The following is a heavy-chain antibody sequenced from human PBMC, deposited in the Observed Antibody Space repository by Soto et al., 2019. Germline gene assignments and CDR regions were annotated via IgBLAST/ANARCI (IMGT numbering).Heavy chain of an antibody. V-gene: IGHV3-48*01. CDR1: GFTFSSYS. D-gene: IGHD3-10*01. CDR2: ISSSSSTI. J-gene: IGHJ6*03. Sequence: EVQLVESGGGLVQPGGSLRLSCAASGFTFSSYSMNWVRQAPGKGLEWVSYISSSSSTIYYADSVKGRFTISRDNAKNSLYLQMHSLRAEDTAVYYCARGKYYYGSGRNYYYMDVWGKGTTVTVSS. CDR3: ARGKYYYGSGRNYYYMDV.